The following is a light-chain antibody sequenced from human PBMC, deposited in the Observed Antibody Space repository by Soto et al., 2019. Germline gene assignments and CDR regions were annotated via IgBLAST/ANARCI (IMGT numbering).Light chain of an antibody. Sequence: DVVMTQSPLSLPVTLGQPASLSCRSSQSLLFRDGNTYLTWFQQRPGQSPRRLIYKVSKGDSGVPDTFSCSGSHTHFTLIISRVPAEDVGVYYCLEGTHCPYTFGKGNKGEIK. J-gene: IGKJ2*01. CDR1: QSLLFRDGNTY. V-gene: IGKV2-30*01. CDR2: KVS. CDR3: LEGTHCPYT.